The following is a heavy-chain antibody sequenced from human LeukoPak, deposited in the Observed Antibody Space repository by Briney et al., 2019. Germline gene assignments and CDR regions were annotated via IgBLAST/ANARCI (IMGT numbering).Heavy chain of an antibody. CDR1: GFTFSSYW. CDR3: ARDVSDENGSSSRIHLDS. Sequence: PGGSLRLSCAASGFTFSSYWMTWVRQAPGKGLEWVANIQPGGSEKSYVDSVKGRFTISRDNAKNSLYLKMNSLRDEDTAVYYCARDVSDENGSSSRIHLDSWGQGPLVTVSS. V-gene: IGHV3-7*01. D-gene: IGHD6-6*01. CDR2: IQPGGSEK. J-gene: IGHJ4*02.